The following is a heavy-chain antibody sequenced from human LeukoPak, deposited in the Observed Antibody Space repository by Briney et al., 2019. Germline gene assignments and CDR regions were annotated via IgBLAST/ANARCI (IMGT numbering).Heavy chain of an antibody. D-gene: IGHD3-22*01. CDR2: INRDGSST. CDR1: GFTFSSYA. Sequence: QTGGSLRLSCAASGFTFSSYAMSWVRQAPGKGLVWVSHINRDGSSTSYADSVKGRFTISRDNAKNTLYLQMNSLRAEDTAVYYCARDLYYDSSGYYHYWGQGTLVTVSS. J-gene: IGHJ4*02. V-gene: IGHV3-74*01. CDR3: ARDLYYDSSGYYHY.